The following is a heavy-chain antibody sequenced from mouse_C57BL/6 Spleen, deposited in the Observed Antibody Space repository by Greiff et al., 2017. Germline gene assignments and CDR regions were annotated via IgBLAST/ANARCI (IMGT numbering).Heavy chain of an antibody. CDR2: IYPGSGST. CDR1: GYTFTDSY. D-gene: IGHD3-1*01. V-gene: IGHV1-76*01. J-gene: IGHJ3*01. CDR3: ARGANREAWFAD. Sequence: QVQLQESGAELVRPGASVKLSCKASGYTFTDSYITWVKQRPGQGLEWIARIYPGSGSTYYNEKFKGKATLTAETSSSTAYMQLSSLTSEDSAVYYCARGANREAWFADWGPGTLVTVSA.